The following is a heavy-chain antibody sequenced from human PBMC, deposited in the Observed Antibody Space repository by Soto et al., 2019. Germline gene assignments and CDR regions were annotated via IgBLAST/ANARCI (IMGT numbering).Heavy chain of an antibody. J-gene: IGHJ6*03. CDR2: MNPNSGNT. V-gene: IGHV1-8*01. CDR3: ARGGDRDHGDYLEYYYYMDV. CDR1: GYTFTSYD. Sequence: DSVKVSCKASGYTFTSYDINWVRQATGQGLEWMGWMNPNSGNTGYAQKFQGRVTMTRNTSISTAYMELSSLRSEDTAVYYCARGGDRDHGDYLEYYYYMDVWGKGNTVTVSS. D-gene: IGHD4-17*01.